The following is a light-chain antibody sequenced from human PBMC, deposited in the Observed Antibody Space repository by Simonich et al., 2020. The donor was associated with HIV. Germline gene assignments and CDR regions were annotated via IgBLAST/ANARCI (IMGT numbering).Light chain of an antibody. CDR1: SSDVGGYNY. CDR3: SSYTSSSTWV. J-gene: IGLJ3*02. CDR2: DVT. Sequence: QSALTQPASVSGSPGQSITISCTGTSSDVGGYNYVSWYQQPPGKAPKLMIYDVTKRPSGVSNRFSGSKSGNTASLTISGLQADDEADYYCSSYTSSSTWVFGGGTKLTVL. V-gene: IGLV2-14*01.